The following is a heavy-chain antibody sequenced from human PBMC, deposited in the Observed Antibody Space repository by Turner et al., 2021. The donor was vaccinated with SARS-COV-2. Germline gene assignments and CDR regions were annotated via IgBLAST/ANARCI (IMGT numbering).Heavy chain of an antibody. CDR1: GVTFNNFA. CDR3: AKCVTTCQTKGLDN. J-gene: IGHJ4*02. CDR2: INGTGHVT. V-gene: IGHV3-23*01. Sequence: EVQLLESGGGLVQPGGSLRLSCAASGVTFNNFAMSWVRQASGTGLEWVSAINGTGHVTHYVDSVKGRFTISRDSSKNTLYLQMNSLRVEDTAIYYCAKCVTTCQTKGLDNWGQGTLVTVSS. D-gene: IGHD1-26*01.